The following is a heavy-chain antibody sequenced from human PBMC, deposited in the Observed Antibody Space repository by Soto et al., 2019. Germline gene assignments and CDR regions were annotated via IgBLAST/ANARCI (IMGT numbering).Heavy chain of an antibody. J-gene: IGHJ4*02. CDR2: INPNSGDT. CDR3: ATSRISIAVAGETEYYFDY. CDR1: GYILTGYY. D-gene: IGHD6-19*01. V-gene: IGHV1-2*04. Sequence: RXSVEVSCKASGYILTGYYMHWVRQAPGQGLEWMGWINPNSGDTNYTQKFQGWVTMTGDTSISTAYMELSRLRSDDTAVYYCATSRISIAVAGETEYYFDYWGQGTLVTASS.